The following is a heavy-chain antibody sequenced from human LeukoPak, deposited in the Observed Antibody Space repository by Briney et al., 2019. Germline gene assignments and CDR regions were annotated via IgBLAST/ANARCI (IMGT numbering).Heavy chain of an antibody. J-gene: IGHJ6*02. CDR2: IIPIFGTA. Sequence: SVEVSCKASGGTFSSYAISWVRQAPGQGLEWMGGIIPIFGTANYAQKFQGRVTITADESTSTAYMELSSLRSEDTAVYYCARDGVVPARLGYYYYGMDVWGQGTTVTVSS. CDR3: ARDGVVPARLGYYYYGMDV. V-gene: IGHV1-69*13. D-gene: IGHD2-2*01. CDR1: GGTFSSYA.